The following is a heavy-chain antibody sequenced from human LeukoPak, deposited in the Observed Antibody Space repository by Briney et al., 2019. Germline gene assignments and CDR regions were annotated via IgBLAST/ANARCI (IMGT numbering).Heavy chain of an antibody. D-gene: IGHD6-13*01. Sequence: GASVKVSCKASGYTFTSYGISWVRQAPGQGLEWMGWISAYNGNTNYAQKLQGRVTMTTDTSTSTAYMELRSLRSDDTAVYYCARGYYSSSWYFGYYYYYMDVWGKGTTVTVSS. CDR2: ISAYNGNT. V-gene: IGHV1-18*01. J-gene: IGHJ6*03. CDR3: ARGYYSSSWYFGYYYYYMDV. CDR1: GYTFTSYG.